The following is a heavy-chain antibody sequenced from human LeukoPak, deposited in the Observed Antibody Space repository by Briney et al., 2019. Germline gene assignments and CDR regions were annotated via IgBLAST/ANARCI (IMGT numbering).Heavy chain of an antibody. CDR1: GGSISSYY. Sequence: SETLSLTCTVSGGSISSYYWSWIWQPPGKGLEWIGYIYYSGSTNYNPSLKSRVTISVDTSKNQFSLKLSSVTAADTAVYYCARLGSGWQGPDYWGQGTLVTVSS. CDR3: ARLGSGWQGPDY. D-gene: IGHD6-19*01. J-gene: IGHJ4*02. CDR2: IYYSGST. V-gene: IGHV4-59*01.